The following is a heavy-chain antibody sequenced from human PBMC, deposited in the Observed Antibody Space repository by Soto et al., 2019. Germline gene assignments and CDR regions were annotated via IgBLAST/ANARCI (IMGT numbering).Heavy chain of an antibody. J-gene: IGHJ4*02. CDR3: ARQIRYYYGSGTYYTVIDC. Sequence: QLQLQESGPGLVKPSETLSLTCTVSGGSISSSSYYWGWIRQPPGKGLEWIGSIYYSGSTYYNPSLKSLVTISVDTSKNQFSLKLSSVTAADTAVYYCARQIRYYYGSGTYYTVIDCWGQGTLVTVSS. V-gene: IGHV4-39*01. D-gene: IGHD3-10*01. CDR1: GGSISSSSYY. CDR2: IYYSGST.